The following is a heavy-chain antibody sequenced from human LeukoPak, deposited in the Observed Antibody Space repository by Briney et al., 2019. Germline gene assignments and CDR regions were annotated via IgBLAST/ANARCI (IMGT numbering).Heavy chain of an antibody. Sequence: GGSLRLSCAASGFTFGSHWMHWVRQAPGKGLVWVSRINPDGKRTTYADSVKGRFTISRDNAKNTVYRQMNSLRPDDTALYSCARDSKEGRTKFDPWGQGTLVTVSS. CDR3: ARDSKEGRTKFDP. CDR1: GFTFGSHW. J-gene: IGHJ5*02. D-gene: IGHD2-2*01. V-gene: IGHV3-74*01. CDR2: INPDGKRT.